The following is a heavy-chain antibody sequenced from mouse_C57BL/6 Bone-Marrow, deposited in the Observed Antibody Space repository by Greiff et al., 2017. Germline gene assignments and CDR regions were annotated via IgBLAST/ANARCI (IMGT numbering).Heavy chain of an antibody. CDR3: ARQNYGSSYDWYFDV. J-gene: IGHJ1*03. D-gene: IGHD1-1*01. CDR1: GFTFSDYY. CDR2: ISNGGGST. Sequence: EVQLVESGGGLVQPGGSLKLSCAASGFTFSDYYMYWVRQTPETRLEWVAYISNGGGSTYYPDTVKGRFTISRDNAKNTLYLQMSRLKSEDTAMYYCARQNYGSSYDWYFDVWGTGTTVTVSS. V-gene: IGHV5-12*01.